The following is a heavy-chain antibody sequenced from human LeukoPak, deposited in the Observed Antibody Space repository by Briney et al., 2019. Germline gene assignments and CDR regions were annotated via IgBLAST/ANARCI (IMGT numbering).Heavy chain of an antibody. V-gene: IGHV3-74*01. CDR1: GFTFSNYW. CDR3: VRDWDHFDFDS. J-gene: IGHJ5*01. D-gene: IGHD1-26*01. CDR2: IKGDGSHT. Sequence: PGGSLRLSCAASGFTFSNYWMHWVRQAPGKGLVWVSRIKGDGSHTVYADSVMGRFTISRDNAKNTLFLQMRSLRVEDTAVYYCVRDWDHFDFDSWGQGTLVTVSS.